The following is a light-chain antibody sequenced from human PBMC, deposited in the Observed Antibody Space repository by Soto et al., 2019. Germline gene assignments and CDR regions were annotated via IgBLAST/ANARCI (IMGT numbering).Light chain of an antibody. V-gene: IGKV3-20*01. CDR2: GAF. CDR1: QSVTSGY. J-gene: IGKJ1*01. Sequence: EILFTQSPGTLSLSPGERATLSCSASQSVTSGYLAWYQQKPGQAPRLIIYGAFSPETGLLDRFSGSGSGTDFTLSISRLEPEDFAVYYCQQYGSSTRTFGQGTKVDIK. CDR3: QQYGSSTRT.